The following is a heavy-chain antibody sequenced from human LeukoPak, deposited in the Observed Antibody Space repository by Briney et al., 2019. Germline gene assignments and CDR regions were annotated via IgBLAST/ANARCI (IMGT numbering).Heavy chain of an antibody. Sequence: GGSLRLSCAASGFTFDDYAMHWVRQAPGKGLEWVSLISGVGGSTYYADSVKGRFTISRDNSKNSLYLQMNSLRTEDTALYYCAKDILFSSYGYYYYYGMDVWGQGTTVTVSS. V-gene: IGHV3-43*02. J-gene: IGHJ6*02. CDR1: GFTFDDYA. CDR2: ISGVGGST. CDR3: AKDILFSSYGYYYYYGMDV. D-gene: IGHD5-18*01.